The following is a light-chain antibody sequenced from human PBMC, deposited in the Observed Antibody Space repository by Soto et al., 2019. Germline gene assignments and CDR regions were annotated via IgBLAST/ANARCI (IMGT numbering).Light chain of an antibody. J-gene: IGKJ3*01. V-gene: IGKV3-15*01. Sequence: EIVLTQSPATLSVSPGERATLSCRASQSVSTTLAWYQQKPGQAPRLLMYSASTRATGTPARFSGSGSGTEFTLTISSLQTEDFAVYYCQQYGSSPFTFGPGTKVDIK. CDR3: QQYGSSPFT. CDR1: QSVSTT. CDR2: SAS.